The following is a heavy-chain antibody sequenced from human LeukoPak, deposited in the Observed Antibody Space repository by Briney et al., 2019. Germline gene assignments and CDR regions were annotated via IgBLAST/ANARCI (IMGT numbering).Heavy chain of an antibody. CDR2: ISGSGSST. CDR1: GFTFSSYA. D-gene: IGHD5-24*01. J-gene: IGHJ4*02. V-gene: IGHV3-23*01. CDR3: ANGRDGYNCFDY. Sequence: GGSLRLSCAASGFTFSSYAMSWVRQAPGNGLEWVSAISGSGSSTYYADSVKGRFTISRDNSKNTLYLQMNSLRAEDTAVYYWANGRDGYNCFDYWGQGTLVTVSS.